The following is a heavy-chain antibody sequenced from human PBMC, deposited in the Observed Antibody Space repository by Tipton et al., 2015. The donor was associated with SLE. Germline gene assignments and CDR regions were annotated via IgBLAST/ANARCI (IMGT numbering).Heavy chain of an antibody. CDR1: GYTFSNLG. J-gene: IGHJ4*02. Sequence: QLVQSGGEVKKPGASVKVSCKASGYTFSNLGISWVRQAPGQGLEWMGWISTYSGNPKYAQKFKGRVTMTRDTSTSTAYMELSSLRADDTAVYYCARGGWSLGYWGQGTRVTVSS. D-gene: IGHD2-15*01. V-gene: IGHV1-18*01. CDR3: ARGGWSLGY. CDR2: ISTYSGNP.